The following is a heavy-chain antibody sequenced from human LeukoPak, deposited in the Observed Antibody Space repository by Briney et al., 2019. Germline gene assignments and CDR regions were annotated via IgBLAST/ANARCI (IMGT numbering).Heavy chain of an antibody. J-gene: IGHJ4*02. V-gene: IGHV3-23*01. CDR3: AKVYYDFWSGELDY. CDR2: ISGSGGST. Sequence: GGSLTLSCAASGFTFSDYYMSWVRQSPGKGLEWVSAISGSGGSTYYADSVKGRFTISRDNSKNTLYLQMNSLRAEDTAVYYCAKVYYDFWSGELDYWGQGTLVTVSS. D-gene: IGHD3-3*01. CDR1: GFTFSDYY.